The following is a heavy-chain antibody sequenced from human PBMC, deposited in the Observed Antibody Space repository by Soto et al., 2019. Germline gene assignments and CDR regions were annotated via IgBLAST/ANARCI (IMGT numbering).Heavy chain of an antibody. J-gene: IGHJ4*02. D-gene: IGHD4-4*01. CDR3: ARLRGPYSNLPFDY. Sequence: HGESLKISCKGSGYSFTNYWISWVRQMPGKGLEWMGRTDPSDSYTRYSPSFQGHVTISTDKSISTAYLQWSSLQASDSAIYYYARLRGPYSNLPFDYWGQGTLVTVSS. V-gene: IGHV5-10-1*01. CDR1: GYSFTNYW. CDR2: TDPSDSYT.